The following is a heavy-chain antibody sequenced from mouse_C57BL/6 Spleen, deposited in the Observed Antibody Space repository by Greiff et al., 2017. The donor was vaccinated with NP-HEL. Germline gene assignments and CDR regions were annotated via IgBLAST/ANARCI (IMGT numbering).Heavy chain of an antibody. D-gene: IGHD2-2*01. V-gene: IGHV3-6*01. CDR2: ISYDGSN. Sequence: EVKLMESGPGLVKPSQSLSLTCSVTGYSITSGYYWNWIRQFPGNKLEWMGYISYDGSNNYNPSLKNRISITRDTSKNQFFLKLNSVTTEDTATYYCASDGYYWGQGTTLTVSS. CDR1: GYSITSGYY. J-gene: IGHJ2*01. CDR3: ASDGYY.